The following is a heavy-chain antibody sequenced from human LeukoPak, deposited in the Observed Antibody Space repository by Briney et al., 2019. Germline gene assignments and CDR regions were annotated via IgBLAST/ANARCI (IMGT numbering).Heavy chain of an antibody. D-gene: IGHD3-22*01. CDR3: AKPYSSGYWYYFDY. CDR2: ISGSGGST. CDR1: GFTFSSYA. V-gene: IGHV3-23*01. Sequence: GGSLRLSCAASGFTFSSYAMSWVRQAPGKGLEWVSAISGSGGSTYYADSVKGRFTISRDNSKNTLYLQMNSLRAEDTAVYYCAKPYSSGYWYYFDYWGQGTLVTAST. J-gene: IGHJ4*02.